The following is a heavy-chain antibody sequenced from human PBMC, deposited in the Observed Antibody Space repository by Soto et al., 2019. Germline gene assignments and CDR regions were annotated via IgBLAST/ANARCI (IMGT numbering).Heavy chain of an antibody. CDR1: GGAISNHY. CDR3: TRANWYSEY. V-gene: IGHV4-59*11. J-gene: IGHJ4*02. D-gene: IGHD1-1*01. CDR2: IYYNGNT. Sequence: QVQLQESGPGLVKPSATLSLTCSGSGGAISNHYWSWIRQPPGKGLEWIGYIYYNGNTNYNPSLKSRVTMSVDTSRNQISLKLTTVTAADTAVYYCTRANWYSEYWCQGTLGTVSS.